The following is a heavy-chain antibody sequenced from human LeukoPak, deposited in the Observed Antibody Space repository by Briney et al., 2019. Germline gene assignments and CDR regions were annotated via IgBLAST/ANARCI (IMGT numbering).Heavy chain of an antibody. Sequence: SETLSLTCTVSGGSISSSSYYWGWIRQPPGKGLEWIGSIYYSGSTYYNPSLKSRVTISVDTSKNQFSLKLSSVTAADTAVYYCYLSSSPKNWSDPWGQGTLVTVSS. CDR2: IYYSGST. J-gene: IGHJ5*02. D-gene: IGHD6-13*01. CDR3: YLSSSPKNWSDP. V-gene: IGHV4-39*01. CDR1: GGSISSSSYY.